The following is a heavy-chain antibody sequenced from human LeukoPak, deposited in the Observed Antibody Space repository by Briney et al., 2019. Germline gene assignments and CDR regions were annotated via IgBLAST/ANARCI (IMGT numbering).Heavy chain of an antibody. CDR1: GGSFSGYY. CDR3: ARVVPLGSGYFIYFDY. D-gene: IGHD3-22*01. J-gene: IGHJ4*02. Sequence: SETLSLTCAVYGGSFSGYYWSWIRQPPGKGLEWIGEINHSGGTNYNPSLKSRVTISVDTSKNQFSLKLSSVTAADTAVYYCARVVPLGSGYFIYFDYWGQGTLVTVSS. V-gene: IGHV4-34*01. CDR2: INHSGGT.